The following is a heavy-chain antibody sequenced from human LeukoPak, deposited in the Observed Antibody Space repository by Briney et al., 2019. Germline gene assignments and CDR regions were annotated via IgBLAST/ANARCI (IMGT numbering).Heavy chain of an antibody. CDR3: ARDRPHNWFDP. CDR2: IETDGSTT. Sequence: GGSLRLSCAASGFIFSDHWMHWVRQAPGKGLVWVSGIETDGSTTRYADSVKGRFTISRDNAQNTLYLQMNSLRAEDTAVYYCARDRPHNWFDPWGQETLVTVSS. CDR1: GFIFSDHW. J-gene: IGHJ5*02. V-gene: IGHV3-74*01.